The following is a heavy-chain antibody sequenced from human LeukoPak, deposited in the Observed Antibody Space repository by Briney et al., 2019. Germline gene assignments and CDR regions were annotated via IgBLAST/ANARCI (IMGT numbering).Heavy chain of an antibody. J-gene: IGHJ3*02. CDR3: ARGVHYDILTGYWFDAFDI. D-gene: IGHD3-9*01. Sequence: SETLSLTCTVSGGSISSSSYYWGWIRQPPGKGLEWIGSIYYSGSTYYNPSLKSRVTISVDTSKNQFSLKLSSVTAADTAVYYCARGVHYDILTGYWFDAFDIWGQGTMVTVSS. CDR1: GGSISSSSYY. V-gene: IGHV4-39*07. CDR2: IYYSGST.